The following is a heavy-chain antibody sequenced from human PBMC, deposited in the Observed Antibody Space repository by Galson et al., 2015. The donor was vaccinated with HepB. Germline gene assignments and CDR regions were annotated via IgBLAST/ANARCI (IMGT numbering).Heavy chain of an antibody. CDR3: ARDSGDWNQDY. D-gene: IGHD1-1*01. V-gene: IGHV3-66*01. Sequence: SLRLSCAGSGFTVSSNYMNWVRQAPGKGLGWVSVIYGGGSTHYADSVRGRFTISRDNSKNTLYLEMNSLRAEDTALYYCARDSGDWNQDYWGQGTLVTDSS. J-gene: IGHJ4*02. CDR2: IYGGGST. CDR1: GFTVSSNY.